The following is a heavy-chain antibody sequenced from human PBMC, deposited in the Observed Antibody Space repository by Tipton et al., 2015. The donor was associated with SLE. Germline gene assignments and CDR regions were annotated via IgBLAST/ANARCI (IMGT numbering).Heavy chain of an antibody. CDR1: GVSISTYY. Sequence: TLSLTCTVSGVSISTYYWTWIRQPPGKGLEWIAYIYYSGSTEYNPSLKSRATISIDTSKNQFSLKLSSVTAADTAVYYCASGYSSSWYRALDYWGQGTLVTVSS. J-gene: IGHJ4*02. V-gene: IGHV4-59*08. D-gene: IGHD6-13*01. CDR3: ASGYSSSWYRALDY. CDR2: IYYSGST.